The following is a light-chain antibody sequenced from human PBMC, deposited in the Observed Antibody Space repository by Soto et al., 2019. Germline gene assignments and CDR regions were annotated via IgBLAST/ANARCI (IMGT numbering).Light chain of an antibody. Sequence: QSALTQPASVSGSPGQSITISCTGTSSDVGGYNYVSWYQQHPGKAPKLLIYAVSNRPSGVSNRFSGSKSGNTASLTISGLQAEDEADYYCSSYTSSTFYVFATGIKLTVL. CDR2: AVS. CDR1: SSDVGGYNY. CDR3: SSYTSSTFYV. J-gene: IGLJ1*01. V-gene: IGLV2-14*01.